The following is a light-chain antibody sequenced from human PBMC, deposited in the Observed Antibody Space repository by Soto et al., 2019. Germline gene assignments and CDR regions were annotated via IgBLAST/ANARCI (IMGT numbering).Light chain of an antibody. Sequence: IVMTQSPDSLAVSLGERATINCKSSQSVLYSSNNKNYLTWYQQKPGQPPKLLIYWASTRESGVPDRFSGSGSGTDFTLTISSLQAEDVAIYYCQQYYTAPHTFGQGTKLELK. CDR1: QSVLYSSNNKNY. J-gene: IGKJ2*01. CDR2: WAS. CDR3: QQYYTAPHT. V-gene: IGKV4-1*01.